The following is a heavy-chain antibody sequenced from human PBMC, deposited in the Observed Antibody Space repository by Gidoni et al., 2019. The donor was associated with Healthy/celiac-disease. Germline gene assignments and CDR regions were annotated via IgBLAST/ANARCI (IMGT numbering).Heavy chain of an antibody. CDR2: INPNSGGT. Sequence: QVQLVQSGAAVKKPGASVKVSCKASGYTFTGYYMHWVRQAPGQGLEWMGWINPNSGGTNYAQKFQGRVTMTRDTSISTAYMELSRLRSDDTAVYYCARGGYIGESYYYYYGMDVWGQGTTVTVSS. D-gene: IGHD3-10*01. V-gene: IGHV1-2*02. CDR1: GYTFTGYY. CDR3: ARGGYIGESYYYYYGMDV. J-gene: IGHJ6*02.